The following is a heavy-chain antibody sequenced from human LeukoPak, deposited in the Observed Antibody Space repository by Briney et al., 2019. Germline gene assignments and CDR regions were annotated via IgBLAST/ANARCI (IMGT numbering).Heavy chain of an antibody. CDR1: GGSFSGYY. CDR3: ARVRDGGNGFDY. V-gene: IGHV4-34*01. J-gene: IGHJ4*02. D-gene: IGHD4-23*01. Sequence: SETLSLTCAVYGGSFSGYYWSWIRQPPGKGLEWIGSIYHSGSTYYNPSLKSRVTISADTSKNQFSLKLSSVTAADTAVYYCARVRDGGNGFDYWGQGTLVTVSS. CDR2: IYHSGST.